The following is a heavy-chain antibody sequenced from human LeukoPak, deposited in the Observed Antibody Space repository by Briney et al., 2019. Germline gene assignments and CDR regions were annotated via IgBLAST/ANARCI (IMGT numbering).Heavy chain of an antibody. D-gene: IGHD1-1*01. V-gene: IGHV4-59*01. Sequence: SETLSLTCTVSGDSINSYFWTWIRQPPGKGLEWLGYIYSRGTTAYNPSLESRLTMSTDTSKNQFSLTLRSVTTADTAVYYCARAGGVQLEHFVWGQGTLVTVSS. CDR3: ARAGGVQLEHFV. CDR1: GDSINSYF. CDR2: IYSRGTT. J-gene: IGHJ4*02.